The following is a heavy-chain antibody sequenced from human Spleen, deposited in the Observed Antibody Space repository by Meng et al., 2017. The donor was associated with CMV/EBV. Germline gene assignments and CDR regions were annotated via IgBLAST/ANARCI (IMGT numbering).Heavy chain of an antibody. CDR2: IIPIFGTA. D-gene: IGHD3-3*01. J-gene: IGHJ4*02. CDR3: ARVAKHYDSWSGEFDY. Sequence: GGTFSSYAISWVRQAPGQGLEWMGGIIPIFGTANYAQKFQGRVTITTDESTSTAYMELSSLRSEDTAVYYCARVAKHYDSWSGEFDYWGQGTLVTVSS. V-gene: IGHV1-69*05. CDR1: GGTFSSYA.